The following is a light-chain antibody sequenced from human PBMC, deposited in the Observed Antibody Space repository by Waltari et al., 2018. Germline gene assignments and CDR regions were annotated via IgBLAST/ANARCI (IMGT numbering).Light chain of an antibody. V-gene: IGKV1-33*01. CDR3: QQYEGLPRT. Sequence: DIQMTQSPSSLSASVGDSVTITCQASQHIYNYLNWYQQKPGKAPKLLIYAASNLQTGVPSRFSGGGSGTDFTFVISNLQPEDIATYYCQQYEGLPRTFGQGTKLEMK. J-gene: IGKJ2*02. CDR2: AAS. CDR1: QHIYNY.